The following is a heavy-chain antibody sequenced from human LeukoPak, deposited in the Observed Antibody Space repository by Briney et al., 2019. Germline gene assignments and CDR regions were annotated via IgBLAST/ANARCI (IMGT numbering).Heavy chain of an antibody. J-gene: IGHJ4*02. V-gene: IGHV3-21*01. Sequence: GGSLRLSCAASGFTFSSYSMNWVRQAPGKGLEWVSSISSSSSYIYYADSVKGRFTISRDNAKNTLYLEMSSLRPEDTAVYYCAAAKFYKTSPFDYWGQGALVTVSS. CDR1: GFTFSSYS. CDR3: AAAKFYKTSPFDY. CDR2: ISSSSSYI. D-gene: IGHD2-2*01.